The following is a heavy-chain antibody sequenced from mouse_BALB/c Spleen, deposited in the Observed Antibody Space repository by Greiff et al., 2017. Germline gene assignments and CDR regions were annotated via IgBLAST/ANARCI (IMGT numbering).Heavy chain of an antibody. D-gene: IGHD1-1*01. CDR1: GFNIKDYY. Sequence: VQLQQSGAELVRPGALVKLSCKASGFNIKDYYMHWVKQRPEQGLEWIGWIDPENGNTIYDPKFQGKATITADTSSNTAYLQLSSLTSEDTAVYYCAREGGDYYGSSPYYYAMDYWGQGTSVTVSS. CDR2: IDPENGNT. V-gene: IGHV14-1*02. CDR3: AREGGDYYGSSPYYYAMDY. J-gene: IGHJ4*01.